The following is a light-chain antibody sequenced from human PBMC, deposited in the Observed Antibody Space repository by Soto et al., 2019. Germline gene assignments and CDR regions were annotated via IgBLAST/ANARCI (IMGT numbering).Light chain of an antibody. Sequence: QSVLTQPPSASGAPVQTVTISCSGRSSNIGSNYVYWYQQLPETAPRLLLYRADQRPSGIPDRFSGSKSGTSASLAISGLRSEDEADYYCAAWDDTLSGLVFGGGTKLTVL. V-gene: IGLV1-47*01. J-gene: IGLJ2*01. CDR2: RAD. CDR3: AAWDDTLSGLV. CDR1: SSNIGSNY.